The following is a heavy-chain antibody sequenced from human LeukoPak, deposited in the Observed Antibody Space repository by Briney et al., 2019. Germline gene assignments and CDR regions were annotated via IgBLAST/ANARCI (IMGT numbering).Heavy chain of an antibody. D-gene: IGHD3-16*01. J-gene: IGHJ3*01. CDR1: GYRFTAYS. V-gene: IGHV1-2*02. CDR3: ARASGGGQTF. Sequence: GASVKVSCKASGYRFTAYSMHWVRQAPGLGLEWMGWINPNSGDTKSAQNFQARVTMTRDTSISTVYLELSSLRSDDTAVFYCARASGGGQTFWGQGTVVTVSS. CDR2: INPNSGDT.